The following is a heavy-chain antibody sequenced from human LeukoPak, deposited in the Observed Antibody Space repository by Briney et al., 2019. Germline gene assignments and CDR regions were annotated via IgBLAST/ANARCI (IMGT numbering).Heavy chain of an antibody. CDR2: IHYSGST. V-gene: IGHV4-39*01. CDR1: GGSISSSSYY. J-gene: IGHJ4*02. Sequence: SETLSLTCTVSGGSISSSSYYWGWIRQPPGKGLEWIGSIHYSGSTYYNPSLKSRVTISVDTSKNQFSLKLSSVTAADTAVYYCARMVVDLNFDYWGQGTLVTVSS. D-gene: IGHD2-15*01. CDR3: ARMVVDLNFDY.